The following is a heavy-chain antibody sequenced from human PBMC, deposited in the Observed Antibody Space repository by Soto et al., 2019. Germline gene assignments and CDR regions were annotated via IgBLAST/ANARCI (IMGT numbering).Heavy chain of an antibody. CDR2: INPSGGST. Sequence: GASVKVSCKASGYSFTIYYMHWVRQAPGQGLEWMGVINPSGGSTNYAQKFHGRVTMTRDTSTSTVYMELSSLRSEDTAVYYCARDTAAGVYNWFDPWGQGTLVTVS. V-gene: IGHV1-46*01. D-gene: IGHD6-13*01. J-gene: IGHJ5*02. CDR3: ARDTAAGVYNWFDP. CDR1: GYSFTIYY.